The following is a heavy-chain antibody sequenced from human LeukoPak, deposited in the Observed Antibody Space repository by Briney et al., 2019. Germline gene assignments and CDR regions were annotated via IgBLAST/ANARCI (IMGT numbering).Heavy chain of an antibody. CDR1: GYTFTGCY. D-gene: IGHD2/OR15-2a*01. CDR3: ARERKYYWFDP. V-gene: IGHV1-2*02. Sequence: ASVKVSCKASGYTFTGCYMHWVRQAPGQGLEWMGWINPNSGGTNYAQKFQGRVTMTRDTSISTAYMELSRLRSDDTAVYYYARERKYYWFDPWGQGTLVTVSS. CDR2: INPNSGGT. J-gene: IGHJ5*02.